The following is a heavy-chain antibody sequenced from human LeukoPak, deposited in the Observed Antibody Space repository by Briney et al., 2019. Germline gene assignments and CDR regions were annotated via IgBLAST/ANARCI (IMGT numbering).Heavy chain of an antibody. CDR2: IRYDGSNK. CDR3: AKYDILTGTNAFDI. CDR1: GFTFSSYG. V-gene: IGHV3-30*02. Sequence: GGSLRLSCAASGFTFSSYGMHWVRQAPGKGLEWVAFIRYDGSNKYYADSVKGRFTISRDNSKNTLYLQMNSLRAEDTAVYYCAKYDILTGTNAFDIWGQGTMVTVSS. J-gene: IGHJ3*02. D-gene: IGHD3-9*01.